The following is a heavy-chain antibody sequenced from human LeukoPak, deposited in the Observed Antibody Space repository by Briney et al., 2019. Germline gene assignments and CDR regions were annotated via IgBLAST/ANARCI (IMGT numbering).Heavy chain of an antibody. CDR3: ARASSDIVVVPAAPPPGDAFDI. CDR2: IRYDRSNK. Sequence: GSLRLSCAASGFTFNSYGMHWVRQAPGKGLEWVAFIRYDRSNKYYADSVKGRFTISRDNSKNTLYLQMNSLRAEDTAVYYCARASSDIVVVPAAPPPGDAFDIWGQGTMVTVSS. V-gene: IGHV3-30*02. D-gene: IGHD2-2*01. J-gene: IGHJ3*02. CDR1: GFTFNSYG.